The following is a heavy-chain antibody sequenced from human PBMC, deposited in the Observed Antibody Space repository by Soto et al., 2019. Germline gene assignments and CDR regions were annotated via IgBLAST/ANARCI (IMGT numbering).Heavy chain of an antibody. CDR2: ISGYNGDT. CDR1: GYTFTTYG. Sequence: ASVKVSCKTSGYTFTTYGISWVQQAPLQALEWMGWISGYNGDTKSVQNFQGRVTMTTDTSTSTAYMELRSLRSDDTAVYHCARDGDRYCSGSSCSHNAFDIWG. CDR3: ARDGDRYCSGSSCSHNAFDI. J-gene: IGHJ3*02. D-gene: IGHD2-15*01. V-gene: IGHV1-18*01.